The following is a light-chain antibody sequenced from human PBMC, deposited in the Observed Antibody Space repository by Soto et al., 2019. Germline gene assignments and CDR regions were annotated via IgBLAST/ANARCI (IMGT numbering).Light chain of an antibody. V-gene: IGKV3-20*01. CDR3: HQYGSSPFT. CDR2: GAS. J-gene: IGKJ3*01. CDR1: QRVSSSY. Sequence: EIVLTQSPGTLSLSPGERATLSCRASQRVSSSYLAWYQQKPGQAPRLLIYGASSRATGIPDRFSGSGSGTDFTLTISRLEPEDFAVYYCHQYGSSPFTFGPGTKVDIK.